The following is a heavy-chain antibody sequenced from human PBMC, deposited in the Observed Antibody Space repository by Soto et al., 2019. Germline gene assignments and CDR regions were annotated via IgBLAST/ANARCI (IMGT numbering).Heavy chain of an antibody. CDR2: ISSISSYI. Sequence: GGSLRLSCAASGFTFSTYGMNWVRQAPGRGLEWVSSISSISSYIYFADSVKGRFTISRDNAKNSLYLQMNSLRAEDTAVYYCAKGSSSSVPYHYYMDVWGKGTTVTVSS. D-gene: IGHD6-6*01. V-gene: IGHV3-21*01. CDR1: GFTFSTYG. CDR3: AKGSSSSVPYHYYMDV. J-gene: IGHJ6*03.